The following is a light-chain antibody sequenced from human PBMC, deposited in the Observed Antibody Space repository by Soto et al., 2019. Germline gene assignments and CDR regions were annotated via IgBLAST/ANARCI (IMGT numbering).Light chain of an antibody. CDR3: QPYYSYPWT. J-gene: IGKJ1*01. CDR1: QRIDTW. V-gene: IGKV1-5*03. CDR2: RVS. Sequence: DVQMTQSPSTLSAYVGHRVTITCRASQRIDTWLAWYQQKPGKAPKLLIYRVSNLKSGVPSTFSGSGSGTEFTLTISSLQPDDLATNYGQPYYSYPWTFGQGTTVETK.